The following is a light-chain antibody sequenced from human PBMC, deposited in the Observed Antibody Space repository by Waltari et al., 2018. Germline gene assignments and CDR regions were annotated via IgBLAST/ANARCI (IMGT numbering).Light chain of an antibody. Sequence: IQMTQSPSSLSASLGDRVTITCQASQGIRNNLAWYQQKPGKVPKLLIYKASTLQSGVPSRFSGSVSGTDFTLTISSLQPGDFATYYCQHGYETPFTFGPWTKLDIK. V-gene: IGKV1-6*01. CDR3: QHGYETPFT. CDR2: KAS. J-gene: IGKJ3*01. CDR1: QGIRNN.